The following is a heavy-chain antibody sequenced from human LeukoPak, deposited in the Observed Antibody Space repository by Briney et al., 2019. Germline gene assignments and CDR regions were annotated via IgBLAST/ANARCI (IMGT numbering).Heavy chain of an antibody. CDR3: AASRGQITWTGLGA. V-gene: IGHV1-58*02. CDR1: GYHFISSS. J-gene: IGHJ5*02. Sequence: SVKVSCKTSGYHFISSSIQWVRQARGQGLEWMGGIVVRGGSTNFAQKFQDRISVIRDMSTSTVYLHLSSLRPEDTAVFYCAASRGQITWTGLGAWGQGTLITVSS. CDR2: IVVRGGST. D-gene: IGHD3/OR15-3a*01.